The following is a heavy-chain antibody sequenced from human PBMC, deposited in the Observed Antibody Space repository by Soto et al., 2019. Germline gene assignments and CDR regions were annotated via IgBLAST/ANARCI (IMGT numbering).Heavy chain of an antibody. D-gene: IGHD3-10*01. CDR2: IYPGDSDT. CDR1: GYSFTSYW. J-gene: IGHJ3*02. V-gene: IGHV5-51*01. Sequence: PGESLKISCKGSGYSFTSYWIGWVRQMPGKGLEWMGIIYPGDSDTRYSPSFQGQVTISADKSISTAYLQWSSLKASDTAMYYCFSSGSYYNDAFDIWGQGTMVTVSS. CDR3: FSSGSYYNDAFDI.